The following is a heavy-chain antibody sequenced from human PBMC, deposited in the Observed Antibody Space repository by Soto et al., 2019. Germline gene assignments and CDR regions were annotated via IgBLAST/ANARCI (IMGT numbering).Heavy chain of an antibody. D-gene: IGHD6-19*01. J-gene: IGHJ4*02. Sequence: PSETLSLTCTVSGGSVSSGSYYWSWIRQPPGKGLEWIGYIYCSGSTNYNPSLKSRVTISVDTSKNQFSLKLSSVTAADTAVYYCARAEMQWLVPFDYWGQGTLVTVSS. V-gene: IGHV4-61*01. CDR2: IYCSGST. CDR1: GGSVSSGSYY. CDR3: ARAEMQWLVPFDY.